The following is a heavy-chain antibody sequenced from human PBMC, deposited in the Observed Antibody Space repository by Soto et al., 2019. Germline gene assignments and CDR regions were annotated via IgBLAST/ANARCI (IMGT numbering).Heavy chain of an antibody. D-gene: IGHD3-10*01. Sequence: QVQLQESGPGLVKPSQTLSLTCTVSGGSISSGGYYWSWIRQHPGKGLEWIGYIYYSGSTYYNPSLKSRVTISVDTSKNQFSLKLSSVTAADTAVYYCARDIRSSGTGLYYFDYWGQGTLVTVSS. J-gene: IGHJ4*02. CDR2: IYYSGST. CDR3: ARDIRSSGTGLYYFDY. V-gene: IGHV4-31*03. CDR1: GGSISSGGYY.